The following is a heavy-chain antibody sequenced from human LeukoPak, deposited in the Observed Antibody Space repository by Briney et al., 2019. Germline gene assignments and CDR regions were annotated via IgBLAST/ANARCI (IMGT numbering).Heavy chain of an antibody. J-gene: IGHJ4*02. D-gene: IGHD1-1*01. CDR1: GYSFTNHW. Sequence: GESLKISCRGSGYSFTNHWTGWVRQMPGKGLEWVGIIWPGDSDTRYSPSFQGQVTISADKSISTAYLQWSSLKASDSAMYYCARLSLDVFDYWGQGTLVTVSS. CDR3: ARLSLDVFDY. V-gene: IGHV5-51*01. CDR2: IWPGDSDT.